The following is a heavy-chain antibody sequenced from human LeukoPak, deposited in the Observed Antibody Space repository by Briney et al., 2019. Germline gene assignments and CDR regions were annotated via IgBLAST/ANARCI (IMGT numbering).Heavy chain of an antibody. V-gene: IGHV4-34*01. D-gene: IGHD4-17*01. J-gene: IGHJ4*02. CDR2: INHSGST. CDR1: AGSFSGYY. Sequence: SETLSLTCSVYAGSFSGYYWSWIRQPPGKGLKWIGEINHSGSTNYNPSLESRVTISVDTSKNQFSLKLSPVTAADTAVYYCARVSPDYGDYYFDYWGQGTLVTVSS. CDR3: ARVSPDYGDYYFDY.